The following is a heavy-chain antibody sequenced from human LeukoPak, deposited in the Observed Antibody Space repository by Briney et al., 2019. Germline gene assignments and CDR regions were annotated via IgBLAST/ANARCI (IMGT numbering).Heavy chain of an antibody. CDR2: IKQDGSEK. V-gene: IGHV3-7*03. CDR3: ARGGRYYDSSGYYSTLDDFDY. Sequence: GGSLRLSCAASGFTFSSYWMSWVRQAPGKGLEWVANIKQDGSEKYYVDSVKGRFTISRDNAKNSLYLQMNSLRAEDTAVYYCARGGRYYDSSGYYSTLDDFDYWGQGTLVTVSS. J-gene: IGHJ4*02. D-gene: IGHD3-22*01. CDR1: GFTFSSYW.